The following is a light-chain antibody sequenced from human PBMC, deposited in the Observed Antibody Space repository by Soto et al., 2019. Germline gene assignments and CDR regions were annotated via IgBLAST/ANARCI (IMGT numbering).Light chain of an antibody. Sequence: QSVLTQPASVSGSPGQSITISCTGTSSDVGGYNYVSWYQQPPGKAPKLVIFDVSNRPSGVSNRFSGSKSGNTASLTISGLQPEDEDDYYCLSYTSSTTYVFGTGTKLTVL. CDR2: DVS. V-gene: IGLV2-14*01. CDR3: LSYTSSTTYV. J-gene: IGLJ1*01. CDR1: SSDVGGYNY.